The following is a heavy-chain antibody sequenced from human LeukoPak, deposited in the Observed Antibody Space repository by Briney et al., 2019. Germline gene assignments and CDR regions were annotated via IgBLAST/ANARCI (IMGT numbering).Heavy chain of an antibody. D-gene: IGHD5-18*01. V-gene: IGHV4-34*01. Sequence: TSETLSLTCSVSGGSISSYYWSWIRQPPGKGLEWIGEINHSGSTNYNPSLKSRVSISVDTSKNHFSLKLSSVTAADTAVYYCARGRVYTYGLTDAFDIWGQGTMVTVSS. J-gene: IGHJ3*02. CDR2: INHSGST. CDR3: ARGRVYTYGLTDAFDI. CDR1: GGSISSYY.